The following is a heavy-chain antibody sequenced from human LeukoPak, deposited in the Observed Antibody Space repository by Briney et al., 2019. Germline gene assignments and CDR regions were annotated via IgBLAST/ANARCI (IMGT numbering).Heavy chain of an antibody. V-gene: IGHV1-8*01. J-gene: IGHJ4*02. D-gene: IGHD5-12*01. CDR1: AYTFTSYD. CDR2: MNPNSGNT. Sequence: ASVKVSCKASAYTFTSYDINWVRQAAGQGLEWMGWMNPNSGNTGYAQKFQGRVTMTRNTSISTAYMELSSLRYEDTAVYYCARGDKWLRTWRYWGQGTLVTVSS. CDR3: ARGDKWLRTWRY.